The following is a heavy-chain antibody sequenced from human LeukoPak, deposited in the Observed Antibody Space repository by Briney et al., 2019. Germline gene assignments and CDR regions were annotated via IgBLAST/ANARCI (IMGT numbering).Heavy chain of an antibody. CDR1: GFTFDDYT. V-gene: IGHV3-43*01. CDR3: ARVGAARPNPEEYYFDY. CDR2: ISWDGGST. J-gene: IGHJ4*02. D-gene: IGHD6-6*01. Sequence: PGGSLRLSCAASGFTFDDYTMHWVRQAPGKGLEWVSLISWDGGSTYYADSVKGRFTISRDNSKNTLYLQMGSLRAEDMAVYYCARVGAARPNPEEYYFDYWGQGTLVTVSS.